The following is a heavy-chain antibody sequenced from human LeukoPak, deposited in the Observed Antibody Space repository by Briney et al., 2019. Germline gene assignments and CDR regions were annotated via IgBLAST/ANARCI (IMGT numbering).Heavy chain of an antibody. Sequence: GGSLRLSCAGSGFNFYSYWMSWVRQAPGKGLEWVANIKQDGSEKHYVDSVKGRFTISRDNAKNSLYLQMSSLRAEDTAIYYCVRDTYRSAVAGSSGLGHWGQGTLVTVSS. J-gene: IGHJ4*02. D-gene: IGHD6-19*01. CDR2: IKQDGSEK. CDR3: VRDTYRSAVAGSSGLGH. CDR1: GFNFYSYW. V-gene: IGHV3-7*01.